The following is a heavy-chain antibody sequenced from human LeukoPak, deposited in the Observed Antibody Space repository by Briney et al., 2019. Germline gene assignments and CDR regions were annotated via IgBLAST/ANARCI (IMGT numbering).Heavy chain of an antibody. V-gene: IGHV1-69*01. CDR1: GGTFSSYA. CDR2: IIPIFGTA. Sequence: SVKVSYKASGGTFSSYAISWVRQAPGQGLEWMGGIIPIFGTANYAQKFQGRVTITADESTSTAYMELSSLRSEDTAVYYCAGGYSYGLYYFDYWGQGTLVTVSS. CDR3: AGGYSYGLYYFDY. J-gene: IGHJ4*02. D-gene: IGHD5-18*01.